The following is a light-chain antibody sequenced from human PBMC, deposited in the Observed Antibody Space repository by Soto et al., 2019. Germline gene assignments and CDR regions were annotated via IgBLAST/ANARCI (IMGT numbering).Light chain of an antibody. V-gene: IGKV2-28*01. CDR1: QRLLHSNGYNF. CDR3: MQALQNPRT. Sequence: EIVMTQSPLSLPVTPGEPASISCRSSQRLLHSNGYNFLDWDLQTPGQSAQLVIYLGSNRATGVPDRFSGSGSGTDCTLKISRVGDEDVGVYYCMQALQNPRTFCQGTKLEIK. J-gene: IGKJ2*01. CDR2: LGS.